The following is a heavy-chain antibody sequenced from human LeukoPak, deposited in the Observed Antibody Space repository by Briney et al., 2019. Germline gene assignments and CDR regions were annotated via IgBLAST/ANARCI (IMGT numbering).Heavy chain of an antibody. Sequence: ASVKVSCKASGYTFTSYDINWVRQATGQGLEWMGWMNPNSGNTGYAQKFQGRVTMTRNTSISTAYMELSSLRSEDTAVYYCARGRSVRRPVVVVTQPNWFDPWGQGTLVTVSS. CDR3: ARGRSVRRPVVVVTQPNWFDP. J-gene: IGHJ5*02. CDR1: GYTFTSYD. CDR2: MNPNSGNT. V-gene: IGHV1-8*01. D-gene: IGHD3-22*01.